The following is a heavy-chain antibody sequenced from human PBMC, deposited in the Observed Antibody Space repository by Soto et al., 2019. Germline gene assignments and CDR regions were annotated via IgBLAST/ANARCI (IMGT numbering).Heavy chain of an antibody. D-gene: IGHD3-10*01. CDR2: ISVNNGNT. CDR3: ARFNGSGTNYYMDV. V-gene: IGHV1-18*01. J-gene: IGHJ6*03. Sequence: QVQLVQSGAELKKPGASAKVSCKASGYMFTSYGISWVRQAPGQGLEWMAWISVNNGNTNYAQKFQGRVTMTTDKAANTAHMELRSLRYDDTAVYYCARFNGSGTNYYMDVWGKGTTVIVSS. CDR1: GYMFTSYG.